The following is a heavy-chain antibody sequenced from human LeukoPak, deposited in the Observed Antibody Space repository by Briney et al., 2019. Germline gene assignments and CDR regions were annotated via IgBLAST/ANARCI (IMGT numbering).Heavy chain of an antibody. CDR1: EFTFSNYA. J-gene: IGHJ4*02. Sequence: GGSLRLSCAASEFTFSNYAMSWVRQAPGKGLEWVSVIYSGSSTYYADSVKGRFTISRDNSKNTLYLQVNSLRAEDTAVYYCARVWANSGNYYGEDYWGQGTLVTVSS. CDR3: ARVWANSGNYYGEDY. D-gene: IGHD1-26*01. CDR2: IYSGSST. V-gene: IGHV3-53*01.